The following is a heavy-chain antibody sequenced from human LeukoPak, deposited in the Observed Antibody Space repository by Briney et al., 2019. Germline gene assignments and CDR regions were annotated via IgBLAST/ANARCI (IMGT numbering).Heavy chain of an antibody. V-gene: IGHV1-24*01. J-gene: IGHJ4*02. CDR2: FDPEDGET. CDR1: GYTLTELS. CDR3: ATGVYSGYDFDY. D-gene: IGHD5-12*01. Sequence: ASVKVSCKVSGYTLTELSMHWVRQAPGKGLEWMGGFDPEDGETIYAQKFQGRVTMTEDTSTDTAYMELSSLRSEDTAVYYCATGVYSGYDFDYWGQGTLDTVSS.